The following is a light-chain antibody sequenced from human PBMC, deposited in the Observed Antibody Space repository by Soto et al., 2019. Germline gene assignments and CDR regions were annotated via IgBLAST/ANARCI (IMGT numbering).Light chain of an antibody. CDR2: KAS. Sequence: DIQMTQSPSTLSGSVGDRVTITCRASQTISSWLAWYQQKPGKAPKLLIYKASTLKSGVPSRFSGGGSGTEFTLTITSLQPDDFATYHCQQYHTYLTFGGGTKVDIK. CDR3: QQYHTYLT. J-gene: IGKJ4*01. CDR1: QTISSW. V-gene: IGKV1-5*03.